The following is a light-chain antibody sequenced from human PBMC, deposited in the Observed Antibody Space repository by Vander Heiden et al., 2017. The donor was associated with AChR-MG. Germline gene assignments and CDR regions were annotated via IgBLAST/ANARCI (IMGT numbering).Light chain of an antibody. CDR1: QSLLHSNGYNY. V-gene: IGKV2-28*01. Sequence: DIVMTQSPLSLPVTPGEPASISCRSSQSLLHSNGYNYLDWYLQKPGQSPQLLIYLGSNRASGVPDRFSGSGSGTDFTLKISRVEAEDVGIYYCRRALQTGLTFGGGTKVEIK. J-gene: IGKJ4*01. CDR3: RRALQTGLT. CDR2: LGS.